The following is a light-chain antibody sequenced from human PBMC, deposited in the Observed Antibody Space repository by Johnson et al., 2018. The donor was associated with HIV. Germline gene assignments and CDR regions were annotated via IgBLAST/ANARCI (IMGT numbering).Light chain of an antibody. Sequence: QSVLTQPPSVSAAPGQKVTISCSGSSSNIGNNYVSWYQQLPGTAPKLLIYDNNKRPSGIPDRFSRPKSGTSATLGITRLQTGDEVDSYCGTWDSSLSAPYVFGTGTKVTVL. CDR3: GTWDSSLSAPYV. CDR2: DNN. J-gene: IGLJ1*01. V-gene: IGLV1-51*01. CDR1: SSNIGNNY.